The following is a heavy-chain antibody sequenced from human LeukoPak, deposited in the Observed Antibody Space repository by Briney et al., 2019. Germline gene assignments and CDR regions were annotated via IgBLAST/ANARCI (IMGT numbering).Heavy chain of an antibody. V-gene: IGHV3-23*01. CDR3: AKFDDSSGYYRY. D-gene: IGHD3-22*01. CDR2: ISGSGGST. J-gene: IGHJ4*02. Sequence: GGSLRLSCAASGFTFSSYAMGWVRQAPGKGLEWVSTISGSGGSTYYAASVKGRFTISRDNSKNTLYLQMNSLRAEDTAVYYCAKFDDSSGYYRYWGQGTLVTVSS. CDR1: GFTFSSYA.